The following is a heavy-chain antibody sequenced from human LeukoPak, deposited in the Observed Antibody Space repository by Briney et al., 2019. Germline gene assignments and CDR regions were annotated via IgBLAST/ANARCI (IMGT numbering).Heavy chain of an antibody. J-gene: IGHJ6*04. D-gene: IGHD3-9*01. CDR3: AARFYDILTGNYYYGMDV. CDR2: IIPIFGTA. V-gene: IGHV1-69*06. Sequence: SVKVSCKASGGTFSSYAISWVRQAPGQGLEWMGGIIPIFGTANYAQKSQGRVTITADKSTSTAYMELSSLRSEDTAVYYCAARFYDILTGNYYYGMDVWGKGTTVTDSS. CDR1: GGTFSSYA.